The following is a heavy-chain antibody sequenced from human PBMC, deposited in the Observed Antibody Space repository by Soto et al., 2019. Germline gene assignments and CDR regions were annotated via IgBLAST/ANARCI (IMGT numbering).Heavy chain of an antibody. CDR2: IIPMLDMT. J-gene: IGHJ4*02. CDR3: ARDYPIAAASNPFEY. CDR1: GGTFSNYA. D-gene: IGHD6-13*01. Sequence: QVQLVQSGAEVKRPGSSVKVSCKTSGGTFSNYATTWVRQAPGQGLEWMGRIIPMLDMTHYAQKFQGRLPMTADKSTSTAYMELSSLRFDDTAVYYCARDYPIAAASNPFEYWGQGTQVTVSS. V-gene: IGHV1-69*04.